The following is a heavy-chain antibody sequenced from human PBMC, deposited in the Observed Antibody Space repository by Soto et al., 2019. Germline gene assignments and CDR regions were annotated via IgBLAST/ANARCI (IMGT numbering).Heavy chain of an antibody. CDR1: GGSFSGYY. CDR2: VNHSVST. CDR3: VRVFDTYYFDL. V-gene: IGHV4-34*01. J-gene: IGHJ4*02. D-gene: IGHD3-9*01. Sequence: SETLSLTCAVYGGSFSGYYWSWIRQPPGKGLEWIGEVNHSVSTYYNPSLKSRVTMSVDRSKNQFSLKLSSVTAADTAVYYCVRVFDTYYFDLWGQGTLVTVSS.